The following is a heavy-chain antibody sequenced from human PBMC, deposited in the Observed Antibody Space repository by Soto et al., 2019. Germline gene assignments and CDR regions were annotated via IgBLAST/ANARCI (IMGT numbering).Heavy chain of an antibody. Sequence: RYRNGTAYYGSCIRQHPGKGLEWIGYIYSNGDTYYNPSLNSRVTISVDTSKNQFSLNLTSVTAADTAIYYCARRGGSLYGSSYYAMDAWGQGT. CDR2: IYSNGDT. D-gene: IGHD6-6*01. CDR3: ARRGGSLYGSSYYAMDA. V-gene: IGHV4-31*02. CDR1: RYRNGTAYY. J-gene: IGHJ6*02.